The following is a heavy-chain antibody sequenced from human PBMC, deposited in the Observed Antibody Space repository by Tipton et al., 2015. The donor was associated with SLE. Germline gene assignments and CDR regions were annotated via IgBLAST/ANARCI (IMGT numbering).Heavy chain of an antibody. V-gene: IGHV4-34*01. J-gene: IGHJ4*02. CDR1: GGSISSDY. Sequence: GLVKPSETLSLTCTVSGGSISSDYWSWIRQPPGKGLEWIGKINHSGSTTYNPSLESRVTISVDTSKNQFSLKLQSVTAADTAVYYCSRANSWRGSTPYNLDYWGQGTQVTVSS. CDR2: INHSGST. CDR3: SRANSWRGSTPYNLDY. D-gene: IGHD6-13*01.